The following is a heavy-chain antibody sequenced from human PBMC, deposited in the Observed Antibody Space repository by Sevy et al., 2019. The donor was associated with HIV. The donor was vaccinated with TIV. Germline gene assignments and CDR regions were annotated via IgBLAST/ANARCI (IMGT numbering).Heavy chain of an antibody. CDR2: IYPGDSDT. CDR1: GYRFNSYW. J-gene: IGHJ4*02. CDR3: ARSPTGYCTGDTCYSSRFHY. Sequence: GASLKISCKASGYRFNSYWIGWVRQMPGKGLEWMGIIYPGDSDTIYSPSFQGQVTISVDKTITTAYLQWSSLKASDTATYYCARSPTGYCTGDTCYSSRFHYWGQGTRVTVSS. D-gene: IGHD2-8*02. V-gene: IGHV5-51*01.